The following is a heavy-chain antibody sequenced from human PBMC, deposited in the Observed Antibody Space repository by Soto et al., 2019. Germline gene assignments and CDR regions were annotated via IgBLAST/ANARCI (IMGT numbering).Heavy chain of an antibody. V-gene: IGHV3-21*01. J-gene: IGHJ6*02. Sequence: SGGSLRLSCAASGFTFSSYSMNWVRQAPGKGLEWVSSISSSSSYIYYADSVKGRFTISRDNAKNSLYLQMNSLRAEDTAVYYCARDAYTAMAPMDVWGQGTTVTVSS. D-gene: IGHD5-18*01. CDR2: ISSSSSYI. CDR1: GFTFSSYS. CDR3: ARDAYTAMAPMDV.